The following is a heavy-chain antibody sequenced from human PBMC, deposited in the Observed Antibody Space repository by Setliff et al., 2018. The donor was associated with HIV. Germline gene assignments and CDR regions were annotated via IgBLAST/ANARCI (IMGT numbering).Heavy chain of an antibody. V-gene: IGHV4-4*07. CDR2: IYTSGST. D-gene: IGHD6-13*01. Sequence: SETLSLTCTVSGGSITSFYWNWIRQPAGRGLEWIGRIYTSGSTNYSPSLKSRVSMSVDTSRNQLSLRLTSVTAADTAVYFCARVVWTAAAGTLDYHYYGLDVWGQGTTVTVSS. CDR3: ARVVWTAAAGTLDYHYYGLDV. CDR1: GGSITSFY. J-gene: IGHJ6*02.